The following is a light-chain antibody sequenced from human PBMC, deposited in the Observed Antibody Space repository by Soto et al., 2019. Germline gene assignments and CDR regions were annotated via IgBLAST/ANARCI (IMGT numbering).Light chain of an antibody. CDR1: SSNIGAGYD. Sequence: QAVVTQPPSVSGAPGQRVTISCTGSSSNIGAGYDVHWYQQLPGTAPKLLIYANNNRPSGVPDRFSGSKSGTSASLAITGLQAEDEADYSCQSYDSSLSVVFGGGTKVTVL. CDR2: ANN. J-gene: IGLJ2*01. CDR3: QSYDSSLSVV. V-gene: IGLV1-40*01.